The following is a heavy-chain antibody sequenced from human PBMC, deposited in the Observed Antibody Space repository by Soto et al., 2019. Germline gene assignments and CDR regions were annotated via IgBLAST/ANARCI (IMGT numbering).Heavy chain of an antibody. CDR2: ISWNSGSI. Sequence: EVQLVESGGGLVQPGRSLRLSCAASGFTFDDYAMHWVRQAPGKGLEWVSGISWNSGSIGYADSVKGRFTISRDNAKNSLYLQMNSLRAEDTALYYCAKDTSLSGLSGFAYWGQGTLVTFSS. J-gene: IGHJ4*02. CDR1: GFTFDDYA. V-gene: IGHV3-9*01. CDR3: AKDTSLSGLSGFAY. D-gene: IGHD6-19*01.